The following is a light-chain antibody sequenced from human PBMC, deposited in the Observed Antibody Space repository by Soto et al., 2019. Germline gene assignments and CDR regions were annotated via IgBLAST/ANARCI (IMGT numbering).Light chain of an antibody. V-gene: IGKV3-15*01. CDR3: QQYLDWPRT. CDR2: GAS. CDR1: QSVGSD. J-gene: IGKJ1*01. Sequence: EIVMTQSPATLSVSPGARATLSCRASQSVGSDLFWYRQKPGQAPRLLIYGASNRATGVPDRFSGSGSGTVFTLTISSLQSDDFEVYYCQQYLDWPRTFGQGTTVDIK.